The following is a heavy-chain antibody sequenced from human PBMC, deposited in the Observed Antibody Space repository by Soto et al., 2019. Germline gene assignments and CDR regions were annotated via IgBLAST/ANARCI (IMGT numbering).Heavy chain of an antibody. J-gene: IGHJ4*02. D-gene: IGHD4-17*01. Sequence: QVQLVQSGAEVKKPGASVKVSCKTSGYTFAAYYIHWIRQAPGQGLEWMGWINPTSGGTVYAQHLQDRVTMTRDTSISTAYMELRRLHSDDTAVYYWARDPDYGDYWGYFFDSWGQGTPVTVSS. CDR2: INPTSGGT. CDR3: ARDPDYGDYWGYFFDS. CDR1: GYTFAAYY. V-gene: IGHV1-2*02.